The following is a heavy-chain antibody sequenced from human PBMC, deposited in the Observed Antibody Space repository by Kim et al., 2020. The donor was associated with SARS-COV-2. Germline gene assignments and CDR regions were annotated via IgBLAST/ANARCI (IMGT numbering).Heavy chain of an antibody. CDR2: ST. V-gene: IGHV4-39*01. Sequence: STYYNPSLKSRVTIFVDTSKSQFSLKLNSVTAADTAVYYCARHLLTGSFDYWGQGTLVTVSS. CDR3: ARHLLTGSFDY. D-gene: IGHD3-9*01. J-gene: IGHJ4*02.